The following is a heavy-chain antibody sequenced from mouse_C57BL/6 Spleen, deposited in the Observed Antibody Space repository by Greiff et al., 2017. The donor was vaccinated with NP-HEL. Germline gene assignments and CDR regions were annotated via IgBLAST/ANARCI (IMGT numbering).Heavy chain of an antibody. CDR2: IYPGSGNT. Sequence: VMLVESGAELVRPGASVKLSCKASGYTFTDYYINWVKQRPGQGLEWIARIYPGSGNTYYNEKFKGKATLTAEKSSSTAYMQLSSLTSEDSAVYFCARGYDGYLYFDYWGQGTTLTVSS. V-gene: IGHV1-76*01. D-gene: IGHD2-3*01. CDR1: GYTFTDYY. J-gene: IGHJ2*01. CDR3: ARGYDGYLYFDY.